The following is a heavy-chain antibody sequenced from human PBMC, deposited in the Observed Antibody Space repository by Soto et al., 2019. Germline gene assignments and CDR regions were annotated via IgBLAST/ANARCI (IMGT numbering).Heavy chain of an antibody. J-gene: IGHJ6*02. V-gene: IGHV2-26*01. CDR3: ARMDGDYNYYAMDV. CDR1: GFSLGNGRMG. Sequence: QVTLKESGPVLVKPTETRTLTCTVSGFSLGNGRMGVSWIRQPQGKPLEWLAHFFSDAERSYSASMQSRLTMSMDTSGSQVVLNMTNMDAVETATYYCARMDGDYNYYAMDVWGQGTTVTVSS. CDR2: FFSDAER. D-gene: IGHD4-17*01.